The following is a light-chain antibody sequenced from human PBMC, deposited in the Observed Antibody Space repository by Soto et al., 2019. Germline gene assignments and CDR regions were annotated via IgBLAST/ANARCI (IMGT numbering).Light chain of an antibody. CDR1: SSDVGGYNY. CDR2: DVS. Sequence: QSVLTQPASVSGSPGQSITISCTGTSSDVGGYNYVSWYQQHPGKAPKLMISDVSNRPSGVSNRFSGSKSGNTASLTISGLQAEDEADYYCCSYTSSSTYVFGTGTKLTVL. V-gene: IGLV2-14*01. CDR3: CSYTSSSTYV. J-gene: IGLJ1*01.